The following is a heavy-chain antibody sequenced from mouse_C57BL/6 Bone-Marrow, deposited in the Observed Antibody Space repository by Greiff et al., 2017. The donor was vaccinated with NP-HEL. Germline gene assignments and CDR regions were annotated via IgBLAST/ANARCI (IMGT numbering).Heavy chain of an antibody. CDR1: GFSLTSYG. Sequence: QVQLQQSGPGLVAPSQSLSITCTVSGFSLTSYGVHWIRQPPGKGLEWLVVIWSDGSTTYNSALKSRLSISKDNSKSQVFLKMNSLQTDDTAMYYCARPYYGNYPYAMDYWGQGTSVTVSS. V-gene: IGHV2-6*03. CDR3: ARPYYGNYPYAMDY. J-gene: IGHJ4*01. D-gene: IGHD2-10*01. CDR2: IWSDGST.